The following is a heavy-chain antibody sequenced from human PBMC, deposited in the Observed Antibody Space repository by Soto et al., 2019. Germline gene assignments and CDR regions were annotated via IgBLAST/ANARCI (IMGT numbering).Heavy chain of an antibody. Sequence: SVKVSCKVSGYSLTELSIHWVRQAPGQGLEWMGGLIPIFGTANYAQKFQGRVTITADESTSTAYMELSSLRSEDTAVYYCARGWDHYDSSGLRTWFDPWGQGTRVTVSS. CDR1: GYSLTELS. CDR2: LIPIFGTA. CDR3: ARGWDHYDSSGLRTWFDP. V-gene: IGHV1-69*13. J-gene: IGHJ5*02. D-gene: IGHD3-22*01.